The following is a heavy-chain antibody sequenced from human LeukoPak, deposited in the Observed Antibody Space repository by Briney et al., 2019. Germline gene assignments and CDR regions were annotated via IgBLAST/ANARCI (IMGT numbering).Heavy chain of an antibody. V-gene: IGHV4-34*01. Sequence: SETLSLTCAVYGGSFSGYYWSWIRQPPGKGLEWIGEINHSGSTNYNPSLKSRVTISVDTSKNQFSLKLNSVTAADTAVYYCARQSGAGRPFRNWGQGTLVSVSS. CDR2: INHSGST. CDR3: ARQSGAGRPFRN. D-gene: IGHD6-6*01. J-gene: IGHJ4*02. CDR1: GGSFSGYY.